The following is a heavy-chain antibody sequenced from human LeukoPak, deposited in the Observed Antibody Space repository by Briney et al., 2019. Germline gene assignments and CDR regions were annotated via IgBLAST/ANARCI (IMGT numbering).Heavy chain of an antibody. CDR1: GESFSGYS. J-gene: IGHJ2*01. CDR2: INQRRNT. D-gene: IGHD6-19*01. Sequence: LETLSLTCVVYGESFSGYSWSWIRQPPGKGLEWIGEINQRRNTNYNPSLKSRVTISIDTSKNQFSLKLSSVTAADTAVYYCARHGWHAWYFDLWGRGTLVTVSS. V-gene: IGHV4-34*01. CDR3: ARHGWHAWYFDL.